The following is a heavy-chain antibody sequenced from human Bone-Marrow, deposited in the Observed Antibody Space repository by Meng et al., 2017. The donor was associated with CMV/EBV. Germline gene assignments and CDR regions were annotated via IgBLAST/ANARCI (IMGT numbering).Heavy chain of an antibody. Sequence: ESLKISCAASGFTFSSYWMSWVRQAPGKGLEWVANIKQDGSEKYYVDSVKGRFTISRDNAKNSLYLQMNSLRAEDTAVYYCARGPHIVVRKGMDVWGQGPMVTVYS. CDR1: GFTFSSYW. V-gene: IGHV3-7*01. J-gene: IGHJ6*02. CDR2: IKQDGSEK. CDR3: ARGPHIVVRKGMDV. D-gene: IGHD2-21*01.